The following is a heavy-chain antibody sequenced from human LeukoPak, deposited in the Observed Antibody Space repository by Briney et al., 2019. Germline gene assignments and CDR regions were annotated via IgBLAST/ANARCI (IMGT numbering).Heavy chain of an antibody. D-gene: IGHD6-19*01. V-gene: IGHV3-30*02. Sequence: GGSLRLSCAASGFRFSSYDIHWVRQAPGKGLEWVTFIESDGTKEYYADSVKGRFNISRDNSKNTVYVQMNTLRAEDTAVYYCAKEGSGWYYPGYWGQGTVVTVSS. J-gene: IGHJ4*02. CDR2: IESDGTKE. CDR3: AKEGSGWYYPGY. CDR1: GFRFSSYD.